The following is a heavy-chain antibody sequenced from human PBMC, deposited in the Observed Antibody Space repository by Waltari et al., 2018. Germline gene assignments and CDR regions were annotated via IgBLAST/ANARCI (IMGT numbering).Heavy chain of an antibody. CDR2: IGGRGIST. V-gene: IGHV3-23*01. CDR3: VRDESSIAGSRSDNWFDP. Sequence: EVQLLESGGGLVQPGGSLRLSCAASGFTFRRNTMSWVRQAPGKGLEWVSGIGGRGISTLYADSVKGRFTISRDNSKNTLYLQMNSLRAEDTAVYYCVRDESSIAGSRSDNWFDPWGQGTLVTVSS. D-gene: IGHD3-10*01. J-gene: IGHJ5*02. CDR1: GFTFRRNT.